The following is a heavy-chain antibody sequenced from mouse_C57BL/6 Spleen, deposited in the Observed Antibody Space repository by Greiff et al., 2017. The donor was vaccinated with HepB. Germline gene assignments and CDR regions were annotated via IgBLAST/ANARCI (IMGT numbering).Heavy chain of an antibody. CDR2: IHPNSGST. V-gene: IGHV1-64*01. CDR3: ARGGTTADV. J-gene: IGHJ1*03. CDR1: GYTFTSYW. Sequence: VQRVESGAELVKPGASVKLSCKASGYTFTSYWMHWVKQRPGQGLEWIGMIHPNSGSTNYNEKFKSKATLTVDKSSSTAYMQLSSLTSEDSAVYYCARGGTTADVWGTGTTVTVSS. D-gene: IGHD1-2*01.